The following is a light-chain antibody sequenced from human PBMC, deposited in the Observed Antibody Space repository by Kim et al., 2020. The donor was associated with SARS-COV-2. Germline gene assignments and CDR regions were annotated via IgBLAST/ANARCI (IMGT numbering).Light chain of an antibody. CDR2: KAS. Sequence: DIQMTQSPSTLSASVGDRVTITCRASQSISSWLAWYQQKPGKAPKLLIYKASSLEIGVPSRFSGSGSGTEFTLTISSLQPDDFATYYCQQYNSYWYTFGQGTKLEI. CDR3: QQYNSYWYT. J-gene: IGKJ2*01. V-gene: IGKV1-5*03. CDR1: QSISSW.